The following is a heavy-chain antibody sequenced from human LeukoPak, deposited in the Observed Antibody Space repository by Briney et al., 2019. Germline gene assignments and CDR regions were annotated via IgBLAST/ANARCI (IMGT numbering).Heavy chain of an antibody. CDR2: IKQDGSDK. CDR1: GFTFSYYG. V-gene: IGHV3-7*01. CDR3: ARMPRGPDV. Sequence: GGSLRLSCAASGFTFSYYGMHWVRQAPGKGLEWVASIKQDGSDKYYVDSMKGRFTISRDNAENSLYLQMSSLRAEDTAIYYCARMPRGPDVWGKGTTVTVSS. J-gene: IGHJ6*04. D-gene: IGHD2-2*01.